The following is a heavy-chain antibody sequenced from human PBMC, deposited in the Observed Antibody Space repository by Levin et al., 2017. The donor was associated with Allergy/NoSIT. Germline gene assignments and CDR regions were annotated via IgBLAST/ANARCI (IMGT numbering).Heavy chain of an antibody. J-gene: IGHJ5*02. CDR1: GSTTSLFY. CDR2: INYSGST. CDR3: ARDTGGWWFDP. D-gene: IGHD3-16*01. Sequence: HSQTLSLTCTVSGSTTSLFYWNWIRQTPGKGLEWIGYINYSGSTKNNPSLKSRVTISLDTSKSQFSLLLTSVTAADTAVYYCARDTGGWWFDPWGQGTLVTVSS. V-gene: IGHV4-59*01.